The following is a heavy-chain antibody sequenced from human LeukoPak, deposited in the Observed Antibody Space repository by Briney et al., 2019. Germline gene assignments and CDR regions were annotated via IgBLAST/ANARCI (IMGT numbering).Heavy chain of an antibody. Sequence: SETLSLTCTVSGGSISSYYWSWIRQHPGKGLEWIGYIYYSGSTYYNPSLKSRVTISVDTSKNQFSLKLSSVTAADTAVYYCARVPSSSWYNYYYYYMDVWGKGTTVTVSS. CDR1: GGSISSYY. D-gene: IGHD6-13*01. CDR2: IYYSGST. V-gene: IGHV4-59*06. CDR3: ARVPSSSWYNYYYYYMDV. J-gene: IGHJ6*03.